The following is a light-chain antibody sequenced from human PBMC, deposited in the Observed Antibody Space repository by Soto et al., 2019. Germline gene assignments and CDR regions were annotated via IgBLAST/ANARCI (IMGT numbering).Light chain of an antibody. Sequence: DVVMPQSPLSLPVTPGEPASISCRSSQTLLHSNGYNYLDWYLQKPGQSPQLLISLGSNRASGVPDRFSGSGSGTDFTLKISRVEAEDVGVYYCLQSLQTPWTFGQGTNVGIK. J-gene: IGKJ1*01. CDR2: LGS. CDR1: QTLLHSNGYNY. V-gene: IGKV2-28*01. CDR3: LQSLQTPWT.